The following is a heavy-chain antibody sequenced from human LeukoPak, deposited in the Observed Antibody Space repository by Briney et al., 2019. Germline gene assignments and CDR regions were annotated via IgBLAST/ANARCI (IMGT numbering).Heavy chain of an antibody. V-gene: IGHV3-48*01. CDR2: ISGPGTTT. CDR3: ARDWI. Sequence: GGSLRLSCTTSGFSFTDYAMNWVRQAPGKGLEWLSYISGPGTTTKYADSVKGRFTISRDNDKNSLYLQMNSLRAEDTAVYYCARDWIWGQGTMVTVSS. CDR1: GFSFTDYA. J-gene: IGHJ3*02.